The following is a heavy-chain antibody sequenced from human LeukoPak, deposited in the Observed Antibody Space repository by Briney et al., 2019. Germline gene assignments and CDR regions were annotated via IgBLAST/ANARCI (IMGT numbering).Heavy chain of an antibody. CDR3: ARGKNPYYYDSRYFDY. CDR1: GGSFSGYY. J-gene: IGHJ4*02. D-gene: IGHD3-22*01. Sequence: SETLSLTCAVYGGSFSGYYWSWIRQPPGKGLEWIGEINHSGSTNYNPSLKSRVTISVDTSKNQFSPKLSSVTAADTAVYYCARGKNPYYYDSRYFDYWGQGTLVTVSS. V-gene: IGHV4-34*01. CDR2: INHSGST.